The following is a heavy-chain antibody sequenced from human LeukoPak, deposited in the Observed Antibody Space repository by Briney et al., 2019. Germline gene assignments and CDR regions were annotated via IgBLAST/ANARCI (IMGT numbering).Heavy chain of an antibody. CDR1: GFTFSSYW. CDR2: IKQDGSEQ. CDR3: ARAIAAAATRSFDY. D-gene: IGHD6-13*01. V-gene: IGHV3-7*01. J-gene: IGHJ4*02. Sequence: GGSLRLSCAASGFTFSSYWMSWVRQAPGKGLEGVANIKQDGSEQYYVDSVKGRFTISRDNAKNSLYLQMNSLRAEDTAVYYCARAIAAAATRSFDYWGQGTLVTASS.